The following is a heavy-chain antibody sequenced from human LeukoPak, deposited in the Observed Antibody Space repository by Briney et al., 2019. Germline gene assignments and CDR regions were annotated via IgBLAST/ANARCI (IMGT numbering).Heavy chain of an antibody. CDR2: IWYDGSNK. CDR1: GFTFSRYG. CDR3: ARVVGALDI. J-gene: IGHJ3*02. V-gene: IGHV3-33*01. Sequence: GGSLRLSCAASGFTFSRYGMHWIRQAPGKGLEWVAVIWYDGSNKYYADSVKGRFTISRDNSKNALYLQMNSLRAEDTAVYYCARVVGALDIWGQGTMVTVSS. D-gene: IGHD3-10*01.